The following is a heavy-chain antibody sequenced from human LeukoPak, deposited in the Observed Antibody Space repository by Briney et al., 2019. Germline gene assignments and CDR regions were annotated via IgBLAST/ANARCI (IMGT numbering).Heavy chain of an antibody. CDR3: ARASTGTTFGWFDP. CDR1: GFTFSSYS. Sequence: GGSLRLSCAASGFTFSSYSMNWVRQAPGKGLEWVSSISSSSSYIYYADSVKGRFTISRDNAKNSLYLQMNSLRAEDTAVYYCARASTGTTFGWFDPWGQGTLVTVSS. CDR2: ISSSSSYI. J-gene: IGHJ5*02. D-gene: IGHD1-1*01. V-gene: IGHV3-21*01.